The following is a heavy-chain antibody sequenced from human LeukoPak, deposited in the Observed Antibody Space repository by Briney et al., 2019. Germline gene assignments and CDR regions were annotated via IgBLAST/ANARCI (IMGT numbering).Heavy chain of an antibody. V-gene: IGHV3-23*01. CDR3: AKDGRGDDILTGYYMGYYFDY. J-gene: IGHJ4*02. Sequence: PGGSLRLSCAASGFTFSSYSMNWVRQAPGKGLEWVSAISGSGGSTYYADSVKGRFTISRDNSKNTLYLQMNSLRAEDTAVYYCAKDGRGDDILTGYYMGYYFDYWGQGTLVTVSS. CDR2: ISGSGGST. D-gene: IGHD3-9*01. CDR1: GFTFSSYS.